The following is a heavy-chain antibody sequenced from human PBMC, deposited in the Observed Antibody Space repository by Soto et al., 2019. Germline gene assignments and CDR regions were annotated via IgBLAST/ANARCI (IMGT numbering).Heavy chain of an antibody. CDR1: GFTFSSYA. CDR2: ISGSGGST. J-gene: IGHJ6*02. D-gene: IGHD3-10*01. V-gene: IGHV3-23*01. CDR3: ATTMVRGVIITSYYLGMDV. Sequence: EVQLLESGGGLVHPGGSLSLSCAASGFTFSSYAMSWVRQAPGKGLEWVSAISGSGGSTYYADPVKGRFNIPRANSKNSLELPKNSLRAEDTAVYFCATTMVRGVIITSYYLGMDVWGQGNTVTVSS.